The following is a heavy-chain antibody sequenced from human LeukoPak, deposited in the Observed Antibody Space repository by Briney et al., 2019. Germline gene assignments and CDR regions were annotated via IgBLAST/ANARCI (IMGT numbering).Heavy chain of an antibody. CDR2: IYYSGST. V-gene: IGHV4-31*03. Sequence: SETLSLTCTVSGGSISSGGYYWSWIRQHPGKGLEWIGYIYYSGSTYYNPSLKSRVTISVDTSKNQFSLKLSSVTAADTAVYYCAREGRYCSGGSCYSRSFQHWGQCTLVTVSS. J-gene: IGHJ1*01. CDR1: GGSISSGGYY. CDR3: AREGRYCSGGSCYSRSFQH. D-gene: IGHD2-15*01.